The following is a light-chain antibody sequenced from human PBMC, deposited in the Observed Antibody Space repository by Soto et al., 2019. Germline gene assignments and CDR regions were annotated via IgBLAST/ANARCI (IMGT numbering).Light chain of an antibody. J-gene: IGKJ4*01. CDR2: GAS. V-gene: IGKV3-20*01. CDR1: QSVSSDY. Sequence: EIVLTQSPGTLSLSPGERATLSCRASQSVSSDYLAWYQQKPGQAPRLPIYGASSRATGIPDRFSGSGSGTDFTLTISRLEPEDFAVYSCQQYGSSPLTFGGGTKVEIK. CDR3: QQYGSSPLT.